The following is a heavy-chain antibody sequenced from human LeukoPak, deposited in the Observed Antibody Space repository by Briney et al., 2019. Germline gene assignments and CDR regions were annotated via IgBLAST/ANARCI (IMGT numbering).Heavy chain of an antibody. Sequence: SVKVSCKASGGTFSSYAISWVRQAPGQGLEWMGRIIPILGIANYAQKFQGRVTITADKSTSTAYMELSSLRSEDTAVYYCARRPIGDGNCFEPWGQGTRVTVSS. J-gene: IGHJ5*02. CDR1: GGTFSSYA. CDR3: ARRPIGDGNCFEP. CDR2: IIPILGIA. D-gene: IGHD3-16*01. V-gene: IGHV1-69*04.